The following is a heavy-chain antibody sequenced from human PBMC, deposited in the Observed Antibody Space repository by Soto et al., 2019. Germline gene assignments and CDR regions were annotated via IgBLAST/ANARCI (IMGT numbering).Heavy chain of an antibody. CDR3: VSQRTSVLTQAYFDY. D-gene: IGHD2-8*01. CDR1: DGSIRNSNCY. J-gene: IGHJ4*02. V-gene: IGHV4-39*01. CDR2: VYYRGRS. Sequence: PAKTLSLTCTGSDGSIRNSNCYWGWVRQSPGKGLEWIGSVYYRGRSYSKSSVKSRVTISVDTPKNQFSLNLNSVTASETAVYYCVSQRTSVLTQAYFDYWGPGDLVTVS.